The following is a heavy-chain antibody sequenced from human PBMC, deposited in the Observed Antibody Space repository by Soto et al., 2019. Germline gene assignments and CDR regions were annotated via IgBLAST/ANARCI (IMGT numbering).Heavy chain of an antibody. CDR1: GGSISRSNW. J-gene: IGHJ1*01. V-gene: IGHV4-4*02. CDR3: ARDGDMVLVPAPTAVYLQH. D-gene: IGHD2-2*01. CDR2: IYHSGST. Sequence: SETLSLTCAVSGGSISRSNWWSWVRQPPGKGLEWIGEIYHSGSTNYIPSLKSRVTISVDKSKNQFSLKLSSVTAADTAVYYCARDGDMVLVPAPTAVYLQHWGQGTLVTVSS.